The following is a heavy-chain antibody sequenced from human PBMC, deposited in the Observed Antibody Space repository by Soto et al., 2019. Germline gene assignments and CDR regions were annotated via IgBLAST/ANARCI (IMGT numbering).Heavy chain of an antibody. CDR2: IYYSGST. V-gene: IGHV4-59*01. Sequence: SETQSLTSSVAGGSISSYDGSWIRQQPGKGLEWIGYIYYSGSTNYNPSLKSRVTISVDTSKNQFSLKLSSVTAADTAVYYCASLGDSSGYSPFDYWGQGTLVTVSS. D-gene: IGHD3-22*01. CDR3: ASLGDSSGYSPFDY. CDR1: GGSISSYD. J-gene: IGHJ4*02.